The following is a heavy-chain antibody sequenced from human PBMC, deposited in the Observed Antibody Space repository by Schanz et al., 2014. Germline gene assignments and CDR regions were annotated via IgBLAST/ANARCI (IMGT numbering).Heavy chain of an antibody. V-gene: IGHV1-2*06. D-gene: IGHD5-12*01. CDR3: AREMLDIVATMDDDAFDI. CDR1: GYTFTDYY. CDR2: INPNSGGT. Sequence: QVQLVQSGAEVKKPGASVKVSCKASGYTFTDYYMHWVRQAPGQGLEWMGRINPNSGGTNYAQKFQGRVTMTRDTSISTAYMEMSRLISDDMAVYYCAREMLDIVATMDDDAFDIWGQGTMVTVSS. J-gene: IGHJ3*02.